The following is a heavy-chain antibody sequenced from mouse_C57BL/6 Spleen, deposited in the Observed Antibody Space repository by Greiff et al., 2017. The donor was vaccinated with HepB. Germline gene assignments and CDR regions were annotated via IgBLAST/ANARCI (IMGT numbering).Heavy chain of an antibody. V-gene: IGHV5-6*02. CDR1: GFTFSSYG. CDR3: ARQGIYYGNYIDY. D-gene: IGHD2-1*01. Sequence: DVMLVESGGDLVKPGGSLKLSCAASGFTFSSYGMSWVRQTPDKRLEWVATISSGGSYTYYPDSVKGRFTISRDNAKNTLYLQMSSLKSEDTAMYYCARQGIYYGNYIDYWGQGTTLTVSS. J-gene: IGHJ2*01. CDR2: ISSGGSYT.